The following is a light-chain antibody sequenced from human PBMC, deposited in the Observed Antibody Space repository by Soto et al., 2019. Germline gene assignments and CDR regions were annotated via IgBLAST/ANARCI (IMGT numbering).Light chain of an antibody. CDR3: QQYGSSQVT. V-gene: IGKV3-20*01. CDR2: GAS. J-gene: IGKJ3*01. CDR1: QSISNSY. Sequence: EMVLTQSPGTLSLSPGERATLSCRASQSISNSYLAWYQQKPGQAPRLLVYGASSRTTGIPDRFSGSGSGTDVTFTISRVEPIDFAMYNRQQYGSSQVTFEPGTKVDVK.